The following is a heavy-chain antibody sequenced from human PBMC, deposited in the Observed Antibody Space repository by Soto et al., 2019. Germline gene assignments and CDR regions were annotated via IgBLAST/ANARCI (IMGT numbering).Heavy chain of an antibody. CDR1: GFTFSSYG. CDR3: ARDSSGSLDY. V-gene: IGHV3-33*01. CDR2: IWYDGSNK. D-gene: IGHD1-26*01. J-gene: IGHJ4*02. Sequence: QVQLVESGGGVVQPGRSLRLSCAASGFTFSSYGMHWVRQAPGKGLEWVAVIWYDGSNKYYADSVKGRFTISRDNSKNSLYLQMNSLRAEDTAVYYCARDSSGSLDYWGQGTLVTVSS.